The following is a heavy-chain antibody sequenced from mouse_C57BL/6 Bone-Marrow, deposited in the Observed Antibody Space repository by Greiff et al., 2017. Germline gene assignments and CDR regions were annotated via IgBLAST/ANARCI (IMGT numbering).Heavy chain of an antibody. CDR1: GYTFTDYY. CDR2: IYPGSGNT. Sequence: QVQLQQSGPELVKPGASVKISCKASGYTFTDYYINWVKQRPGQGLEWIGWIYPGSGNTKYNEKFKGKATLTVDTSSSTAYMQLSSLTSEDSAVYFCAREEGYYGSSYVFWYCDVWGTGTTVTVSS. CDR3: AREEGYYGSSYVFWYCDV. D-gene: IGHD1-1*01. J-gene: IGHJ1*03. V-gene: IGHV1-84*01.